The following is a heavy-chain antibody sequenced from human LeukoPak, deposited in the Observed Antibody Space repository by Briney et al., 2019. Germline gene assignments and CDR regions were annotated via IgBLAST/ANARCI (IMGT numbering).Heavy chain of an antibody. CDR3: AREMYDSGGYRVSYFDY. CDR1: GDSISSSSDY. CDR2: FYSIGST. V-gene: IGHV4-39*07. D-gene: IGHD3-22*01. Sequence: SETLSLTCTVSGDSISSSSDYWVWIRQPPGKGLEWIGSFYSIGSTYSNPSLRSRVSISVDTSKNQFSLRLSSVTAADTAVYYCAREMYDSGGYRVSYFDYWGQGTLVTVSS. J-gene: IGHJ4*02.